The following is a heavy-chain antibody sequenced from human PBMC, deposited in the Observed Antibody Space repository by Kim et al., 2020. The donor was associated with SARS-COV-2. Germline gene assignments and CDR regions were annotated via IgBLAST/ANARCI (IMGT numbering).Heavy chain of an antibody. Sequence: SETLSLTCTVSGGSISSYYWSWIRQPPGKGLEWIGYIYYSGSTNYNPSLKSRVTISVDTSKNQFSLKLSSVTAADTAVYYCATGLELSYFDYWGQGTLVTVSS. D-gene: IGHD1-7*01. CDR1: GGSISSYY. CDR2: IYYSGST. J-gene: IGHJ4*02. CDR3: ATGLELSYFDY. V-gene: IGHV4-59*01.